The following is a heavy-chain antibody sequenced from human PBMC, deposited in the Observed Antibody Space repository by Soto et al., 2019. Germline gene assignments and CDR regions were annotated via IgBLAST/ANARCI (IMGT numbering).Heavy chain of an antibody. Sequence: SVKFYCKASGSGFINSGIQLVRQAHGQRLEWIGWIVVASGQTNYAQNFRGRVAITRDTSTATAYIELTGLTSEDTAVYFCSADRPDIGVGWWVWGQGTTVTVSS. CDR1: GSGFINSG. J-gene: IGHJ6*02. V-gene: IGHV1-58*02. CDR2: IVVASGQT. D-gene: IGHD2-15*01. CDR3: SADRPDIGVGWWV.